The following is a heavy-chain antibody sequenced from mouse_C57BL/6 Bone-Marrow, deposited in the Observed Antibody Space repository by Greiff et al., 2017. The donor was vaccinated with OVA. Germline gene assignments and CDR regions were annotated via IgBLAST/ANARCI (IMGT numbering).Heavy chain of an antibody. V-gene: IGHV1-50*01. CDR3: ARSEY. J-gene: IGHJ2*01. CDR1: GYTFTSYW. Sequence: QVQLQQPGAELVKPGASVKLSCKASGYTFTSYWMQWVKQRPGQGLEWIGEIDPSANYTNYNQKLKGKATLTVETSSSTAYMQLKSLTSEDSAVYYCARSEYWGQGTTITVSS. CDR2: IDPSANYT.